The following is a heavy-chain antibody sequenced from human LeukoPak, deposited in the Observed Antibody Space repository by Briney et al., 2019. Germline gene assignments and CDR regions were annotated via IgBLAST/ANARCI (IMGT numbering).Heavy chain of an antibody. J-gene: IGHJ4*02. CDR2: ISTDGSVQ. CDR3: AKDVDPFGSGSYVEGFDY. D-gene: IGHD3-10*01. V-gene: IGHV3-30*01. CDR1: GFTFRSYA. Sequence: GRSLRLSCAASGFTFRSYAMHWVRQTPGKGLEWVAVISTDGSVQYYADSVKGRFTISRDNSKNTLYLQMNSLRAEDTAVYYCAKDVDPFGSGSYVEGFDYWGQGTLVTVSS.